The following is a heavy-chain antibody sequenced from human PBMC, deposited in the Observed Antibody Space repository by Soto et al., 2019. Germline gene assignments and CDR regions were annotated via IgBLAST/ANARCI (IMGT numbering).Heavy chain of an antibody. CDR1: GFTFNTYA. V-gene: IGHV3-23*01. CDR2: ISGSGFST. J-gene: IGHJ3*02. D-gene: IGHD3-16*01. Sequence: EVHLLESGGGLVQPGGSLRLSCAASGFTFNTYAMSWVRQAPGQGLEWDSAISGSGFSTYYADSVKGRFSISSDSSKNTLFLQMNSLRADDTAVYFCATFTFGRPFDTWGQGTMVTVSS. CDR3: ATFTFGRPFDT.